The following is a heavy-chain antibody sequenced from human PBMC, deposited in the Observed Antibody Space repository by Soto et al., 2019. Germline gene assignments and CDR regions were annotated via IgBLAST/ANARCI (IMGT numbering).Heavy chain of an antibody. D-gene: IGHD3-3*01. CDR1: GFTFSDYR. V-gene: IGHV3-7*01. J-gene: IGHJ5*02. Sequence: EVQLEESGGGLVQPGGSLRLSCVASGFTFSDYRMSWVRQAPGKGPEWVANIKQDGSEKNYKDSVKGRFSISRDNTKNSLFLQMNSLRADDTAVYHCARAGGYDFWSLFDPWGQGTLVTVS. CDR2: IKQDGSEK. CDR3: ARAGGYDFWSLFDP.